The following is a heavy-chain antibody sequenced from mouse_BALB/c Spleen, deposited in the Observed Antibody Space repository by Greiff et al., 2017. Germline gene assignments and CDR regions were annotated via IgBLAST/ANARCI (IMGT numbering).Heavy chain of an antibody. V-gene: IGHV5-12-1*01. CDR2: ISSGGGST. J-gene: IGHJ4*01. D-gene: IGHD4-1*01. Sequence: EVHLVESGGGLVKPGGSLKLSCAASGFAFSSYDMSWVRQTPEKRLEWVAYISSGGGSTYYPDTVKGRFTISRDNAKNTLYLQMSSLKSEDTAMYYCARHEDSTGTGAMDYWGQGTSVTVSS. CDR3: ARHEDSTGTGAMDY. CDR1: GFAFSSYD.